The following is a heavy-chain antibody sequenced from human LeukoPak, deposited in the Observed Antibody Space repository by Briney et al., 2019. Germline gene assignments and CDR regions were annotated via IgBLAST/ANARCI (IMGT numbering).Heavy chain of an antibody. J-gene: IGHJ4*02. CDR2: LSHSGST. Sequence: SETLSLTCTVSAYSISSGYYWGWIRQPPGKGLEWIGSLSHSGSTYYNPSLKSRVTISVDTSKNQFSLRLRSVTAADTAVYYCARGFDYDSSGYGYWGQGTLVTVSS. CDR1: AYSISSGYY. CDR3: ARGFDYDSSGYGY. D-gene: IGHD3-22*01. V-gene: IGHV4-38-2*02.